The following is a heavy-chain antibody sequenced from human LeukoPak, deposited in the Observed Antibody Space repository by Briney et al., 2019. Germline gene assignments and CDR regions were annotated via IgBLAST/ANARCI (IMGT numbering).Heavy chain of an antibody. D-gene: IGHD3-3*01. CDR1: GFTFSHYG. Sequence: GGSLRLSCAASGFTFSHYGMHWVRQAPGKGLEWVSFIQNDGSEIYYTDSVKGRFSISRDNSKNTVFLQMNSLRAEDTAVYYCARDNTISGHYEVGYWGQGTLVTVSS. V-gene: IGHV3-30*02. CDR2: IQNDGSEI. J-gene: IGHJ4*02. CDR3: ARDNTISGHYEVGY.